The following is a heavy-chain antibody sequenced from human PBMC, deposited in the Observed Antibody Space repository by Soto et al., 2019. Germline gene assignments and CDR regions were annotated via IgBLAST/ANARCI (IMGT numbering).Heavy chain of an antibody. CDR1: GGSFSGYY. Sequence: PSETLSLTCAVYGGSFSGYYWSWIRQPPGKGLEWVGEINHSGSTNYNPSLKSRVTISVDTSKNQFSLKLSSVTAADTAVYYCASSIFSGTRYYYYCMDVWAQGTTVTVSS. V-gene: IGHV4-34*01. CDR2: INHSGST. J-gene: IGHJ6*02. CDR3: ASSIFSGTRYYYYCMDV. D-gene: IGHD3-3*01.